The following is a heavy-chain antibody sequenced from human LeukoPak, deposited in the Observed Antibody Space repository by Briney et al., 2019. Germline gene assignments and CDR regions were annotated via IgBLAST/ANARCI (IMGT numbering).Heavy chain of an antibody. CDR2: ISSDGNNK. CDR3: ASDQGYCTTTRCFDIGSYFDC. D-gene: IGHD2-2*01. V-gene: IGHV3-30-3*01. CDR1: GFTFNTYA. J-gene: IGHJ4*02. Sequence: GRSLRLSCAVSGFTFNTYAMHWVRQAPGKGLEWVAVISSDGNNKYYADSVRGRFTISRDNSKETLYLQMSSLSAEATAVYSCASDQGYCTTTRCFDIGSYFDCWGQGALVTVCS.